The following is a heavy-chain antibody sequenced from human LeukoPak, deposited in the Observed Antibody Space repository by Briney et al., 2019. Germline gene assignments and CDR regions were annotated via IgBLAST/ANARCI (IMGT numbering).Heavy chain of an antibody. CDR2: INPADSEY. CDR1: GYMFPNYW. V-gene: IGHV5-51*07. Sequence: GESLKISCEVSGYMFPNYWIGGLHPTAGKGVECMGIINPADSEYRYSPCFQVQIPLDADKFISTAYLKWSRLKASDTAMYYCARLRIVLTSYAAFDIWGQGTEVTVSS. D-gene: IGHD4/OR15-4a*01. J-gene: IGHJ3*02. CDR3: ARLRIVLTSYAAFDI.